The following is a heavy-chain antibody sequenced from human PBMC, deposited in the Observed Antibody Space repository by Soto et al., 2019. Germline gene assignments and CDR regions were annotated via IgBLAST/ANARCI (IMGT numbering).Heavy chain of an antibody. Sequence: PGRSLRLSCADSGFTFSSYGMHWVRQAPGKGLEWVAVISYDGSNKYYADSVKGRFTISRDNSKNTLYLQMNSLRAEDTAVYYCAKEVVAARPPLFYGMDVWGQGTTVTVS. D-gene: IGHD6-6*01. J-gene: IGHJ6*02. V-gene: IGHV3-30*18. CDR2: ISYDGSNK. CDR1: GFTFSSYG. CDR3: AKEVVAARPPLFYGMDV.